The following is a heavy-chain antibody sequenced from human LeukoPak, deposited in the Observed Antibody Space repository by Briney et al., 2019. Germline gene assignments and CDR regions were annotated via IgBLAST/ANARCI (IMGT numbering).Heavy chain of an antibody. Sequence: EASVKVSCKASGYTFTGYYLHWVRQAPGQGLEWMGWINPNSGGTNYAQKFQGRVTMTRDTSISTAYMELSRLRSDDTAVYYCARAHVDTAMVNNWGQGTLVTVSS. CDR1: GYTFTGYY. CDR3: ARAHVDTAMVNN. CDR2: INPNSGGT. D-gene: IGHD5-18*01. V-gene: IGHV1-2*02. J-gene: IGHJ4*02.